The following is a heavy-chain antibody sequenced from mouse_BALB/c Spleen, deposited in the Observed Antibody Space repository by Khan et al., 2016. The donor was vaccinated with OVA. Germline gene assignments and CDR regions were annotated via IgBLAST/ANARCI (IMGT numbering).Heavy chain of an antibody. D-gene: IGHD2-14*01. Sequence: QVQLKESGPGLVAPSQSLFITCTVSGFSLSRYNIHWVRQPPGKGLEWLGMIWGGGGTDYNSTLKSRLSISKDNSKSQVFLKMNSLQTDDTAMYYCARAYYRYDGYYAMDYWGQGTSGTVSS. CDR2: IWGGGGT. CDR3: ARAYYRYDGYYAMDY. V-gene: IGHV2-6-4*01. J-gene: IGHJ4*01. CDR1: GFSLSRYN.